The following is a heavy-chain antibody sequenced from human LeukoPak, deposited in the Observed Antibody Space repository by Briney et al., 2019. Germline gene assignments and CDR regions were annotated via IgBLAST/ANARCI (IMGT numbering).Heavy chain of an antibody. Sequence: KPSETLSLTCAVYGGSFSGYYWTWIRQPPGKGLEWIGEINHSGSTNYNPSLKSRVTISVDTSKNQLSLKLSSVTAADTAVYYCARGYSYGEYWGQGTLVTVST. CDR2: INHSGST. J-gene: IGHJ4*02. CDR1: GGSFSGYY. V-gene: IGHV4-34*01. D-gene: IGHD5-18*01. CDR3: ARGYSYGEY.